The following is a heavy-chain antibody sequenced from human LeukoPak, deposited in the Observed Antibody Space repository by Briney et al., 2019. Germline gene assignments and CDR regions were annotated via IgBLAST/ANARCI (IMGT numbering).Heavy chain of an antibody. CDR2: ISSSGSTI. V-gene: IGHV3-11*01. J-gene: IGHJ5*02. D-gene: IGHD3-3*01. Sequence: GGSLRLSCAASGFTFSDYYMSWIRQAPGKGLEWVSYISSSGSTIYYADSVKGRFTISRDNAKNSLYLQMNSLRAEDTAVYYCARDRITIFGVVKGNWFDPWGQGTLVTVSS. CDR1: GFTFSDYY. CDR3: ARDRITIFGVVKGNWFDP.